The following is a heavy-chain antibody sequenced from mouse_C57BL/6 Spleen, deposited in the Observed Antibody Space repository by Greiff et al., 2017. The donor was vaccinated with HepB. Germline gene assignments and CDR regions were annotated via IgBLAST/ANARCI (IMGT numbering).Heavy chain of an antibody. CDR2: IHPNSGST. Sequence: QVQLQQPGAELVKPGASVKLSCKASGYTFTSYWMHWVKQRPGQGLEWIGMIHPNSGSTNYNEKFKSKATLTVDKSSSTAYMQLSSLTSEDSAVYYCARTPIYYDSYYYAMDYWGQGTSVTVSS. J-gene: IGHJ4*01. V-gene: IGHV1-64*01. CDR1: GYTFTSYW. CDR3: ARTPIYYDSYYYAMDY. D-gene: IGHD2-4*01.